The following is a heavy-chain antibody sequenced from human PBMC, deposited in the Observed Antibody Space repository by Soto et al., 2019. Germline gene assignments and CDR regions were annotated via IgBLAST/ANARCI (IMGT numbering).Heavy chain of an antibody. D-gene: IGHD6-13*01. V-gene: IGHV1-18*01. CDR2: ISAYNGNT. Sequence: QVQLVQSGAEVKKPGASVKVSCKASGYTFTSYGSSWVRQSPGQGLEWMGWISAYNGNTNNAQKFQGRVAVTTDTSTSTAYMELMNLRSDDTAVYYCARTSWYSSTDNWFDPWGQGTLVTVSS. CDR1: GYTFTSYG. J-gene: IGHJ5*02. CDR3: ARTSWYSSTDNWFDP.